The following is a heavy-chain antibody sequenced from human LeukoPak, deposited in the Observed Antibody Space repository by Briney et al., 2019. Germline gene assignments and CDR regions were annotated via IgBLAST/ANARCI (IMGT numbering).Heavy chain of an antibody. V-gene: IGHV1-8*01. Sequence: AAVKVSCKSSGYTFTSCDINLGRQAPGQGLGRVGVMNLNSGNTGYAQKFQGRVTMTWDTSSTTAYMKLNWLTSDDTAVYYCAWGKPYDDYGFSPELRYWGQGTLVTVSS. CDR2: MNLNSGNT. D-gene: IGHD4/OR15-4a*01. J-gene: IGHJ4*02. CDR3: AWGKPYDDYGFSPELRY. CDR1: GYTFTSCD.